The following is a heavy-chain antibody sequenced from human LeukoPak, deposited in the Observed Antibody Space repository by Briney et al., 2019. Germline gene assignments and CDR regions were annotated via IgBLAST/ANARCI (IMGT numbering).Heavy chain of an antibody. CDR1: GFTFTSYW. V-gene: IGHV3-7*01. J-gene: IGHJ5*02. CDR2: INPDGSQT. D-gene: IGHD4-17*01. Sequence: GGSLRLSCAASGFTFTSYWMNWVRQAPGKGLEWVALINPDGSQTNYVDSVKGRFTISRDNAENSLYLQMNSQRAEDTAVYYCARDLGYGALDPWGQGTPVTVSS. CDR3: ARDLGYGALDP.